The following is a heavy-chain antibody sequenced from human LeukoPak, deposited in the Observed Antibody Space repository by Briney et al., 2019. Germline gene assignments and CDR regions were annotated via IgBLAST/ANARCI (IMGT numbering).Heavy chain of an antibody. D-gene: IGHD3-10*01. V-gene: IGHV1-18*01. CDR3: ARGSPTREITHGGFYYGMDA. CDR1: GYTFTSYG. CDR2: ISAYNGNT. J-gene: IGHJ6*02. Sequence: ASVKVSCKASGYTFTSYGISWVRQAPGQGLEWMGWISAYNGNTNYAQKLQGRVTMTTDTSTSTAYMELRSLRSDDTAVYYCARGSPTREITHGGFYYGMDAWGQGTTVTVSS.